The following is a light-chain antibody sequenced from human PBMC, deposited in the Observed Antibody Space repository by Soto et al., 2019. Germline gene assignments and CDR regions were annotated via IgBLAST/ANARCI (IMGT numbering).Light chain of an antibody. CDR2: EAA. CDR1: QYIHNY. V-gene: IGKV1-5*03. J-gene: IGKJ1*01. CDR3: QQSNNYPWT. Sequence: DIQMTQSPSTLSASVGDRVTITCRASQYIHNYLAWYQQKPGEAPKLLIYEAANLESGVPSRFSGSGTGTEFTLTISSLQPDEFATYYRQQSNNYPWTFGQGTRVEI.